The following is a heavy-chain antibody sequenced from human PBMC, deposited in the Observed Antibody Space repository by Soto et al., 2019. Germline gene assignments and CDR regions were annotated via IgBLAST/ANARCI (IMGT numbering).Heavy chain of an antibody. CDR1: GSTFTRYG. D-gene: IGHD2-15*01. CDR3: ARDLGGWPDY. J-gene: IGHJ4*02. Sequence: XSVKVSCKASGSTFTRYGISWVRQAPGQALEWRGWISAXHGKTKYPQKLXXRVTMTTXXXTRTAYIELRRLTSEETAVYYCARDLGGWPDYWGQGTLVTLSS. V-gene: IGHV1-18*01. CDR2: ISAXHGKT.